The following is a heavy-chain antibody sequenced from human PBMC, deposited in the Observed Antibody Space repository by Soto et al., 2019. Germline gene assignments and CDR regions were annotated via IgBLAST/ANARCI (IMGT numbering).Heavy chain of an antibody. Sequence: EVQLLESGGGLVQPGGSLRLSCTASGLPHSSFAMMWVRQAPGKGLGCVPGIYGSGRGVEYADSVKGRFTISRDNSKNPVYLQMTDLRDVEKAVYYCSKDAVYNDGLWLMDHWGQGTQVTVSS. D-gene: IGHD2-21*01. CDR1: GLPHSSFA. CDR3: SKDAVYNDGLWLMDH. CDR2: IYGSGRGV. V-gene: IGHV3-23*05. J-gene: IGHJ4*02.